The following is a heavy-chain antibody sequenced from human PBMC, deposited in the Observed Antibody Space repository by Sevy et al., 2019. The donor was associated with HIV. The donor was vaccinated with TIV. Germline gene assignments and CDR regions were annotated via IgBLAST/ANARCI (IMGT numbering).Heavy chain of an antibody. CDR2: IYHSGST. CDR3: AAYDFWSGYYDGY. V-gene: IGHV4-30-2*01. D-gene: IGHD3-3*01. J-gene: IGHJ4*02. CDR1: GGSICSGGYS. Sequence: SETLSLTCAVSGGSICSGGYSWSWIRQPPGKGLEWIGYIYHSGSTYYNPSLKSRVTISVDRSKNQFSLKLSSVTAADTAVYYCAAYDFWSGYYDGYWGQGTLVTVSS.